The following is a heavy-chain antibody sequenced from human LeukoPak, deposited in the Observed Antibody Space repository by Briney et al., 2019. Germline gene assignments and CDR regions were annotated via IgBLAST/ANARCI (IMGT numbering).Heavy chain of an antibody. J-gene: IGHJ4*02. D-gene: IGHD3-16*02. CDR1: GFTFDDYA. Sequence: GGSLRLSCAASGFTFDDYAMHWVRQAPGKGLEWVSLISWDGGSTYYADSVKGRFTISRDNSKNSLYLQMNSLRAEDTALYYCAKAHYDYVWGSYRSLPDHWGQGTLVTVSS. CDR3: AKAHYDYVWGSYRSLPDH. V-gene: IGHV3-43D*03. CDR2: ISWDGGST.